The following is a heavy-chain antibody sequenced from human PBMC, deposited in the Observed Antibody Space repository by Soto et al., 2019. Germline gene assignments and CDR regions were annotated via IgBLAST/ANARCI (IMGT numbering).Heavy chain of an antibody. J-gene: IGHJ4*02. D-gene: IGHD4-4*01. CDR3: AITVDFDF. CDR2: INPSSGNT. CDR1: GYNFTSYY. V-gene: IGHV1-46*01. Sequence: ASVKVSCKASGYNFTSYYINWVRQAPGQGLEWMGIINPSSGNTNYAQKFRGRVAMIRDTSTSTVYMELSSLTSEDTAVYYCAITVDFDFWGQGTLVTVSS.